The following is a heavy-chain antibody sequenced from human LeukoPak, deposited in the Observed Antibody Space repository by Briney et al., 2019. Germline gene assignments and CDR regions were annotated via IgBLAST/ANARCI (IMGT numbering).Heavy chain of an antibody. D-gene: IGHD3-16*01. CDR3: ARETSQKGAHYMDV. CDR2: IYYSGST. V-gene: IGHV4-59*01. CDR1: GGSISSYY. J-gene: IGHJ6*03. Sequence: SETLSLTCTVSGGSISSYYWNWIRQPPGKGLEWIGYIYYSGSTNYNPSLRSRVTISVDTSKNQFSLKLTSVTAADTAVYFCARETSQKGAHYMDVWGKGTTVTISS.